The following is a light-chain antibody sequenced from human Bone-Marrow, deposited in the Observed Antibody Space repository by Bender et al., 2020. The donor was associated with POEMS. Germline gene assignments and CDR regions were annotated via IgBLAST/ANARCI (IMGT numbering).Light chain of an antibody. CDR2: EVT. CDR1: GSDVGGYDY. V-gene: IGLV2-8*01. Sequence: QSALTQPPSASGSPGQSVTISCTGTGSDVGGYDYVSWYQQHPGKAPKLLICEVTKRPSGVPARFSGSNSGNTATLTISGAQGMDEADYHCQTWDSSTAVFGGGTKLTVL. J-gene: IGLJ3*02. CDR3: QTWDSSTAV.